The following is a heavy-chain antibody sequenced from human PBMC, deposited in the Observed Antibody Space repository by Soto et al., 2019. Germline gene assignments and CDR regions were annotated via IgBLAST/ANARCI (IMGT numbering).Heavy chain of an antibody. D-gene: IGHD2-21*02. CDR3: AKDWVVVTADYYYGMDV. CDR1: GVTFSRFA. J-gene: IGHJ6*02. V-gene: IGHV3-23*01. CDR2: ISGSGGST. Sequence: PGGSLRLSCAAAGVTFSRFAMSWVRLAPGKGLEWVSAISGSGGSTYYADSVKGRFTISRDNSKNTLYLQMNSLRAEDTAVYYCAKDWVVVTADYYYGMDVWGQGTTVTVSS.